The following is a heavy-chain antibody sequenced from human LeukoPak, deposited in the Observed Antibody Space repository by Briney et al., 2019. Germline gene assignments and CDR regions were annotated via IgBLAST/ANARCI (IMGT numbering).Heavy chain of an antibody. CDR2: ISSGGSII. CDR3: ARDFGYF. D-gene: IGHD3-10*01. V-gene: IGHV3-48*04. J-gene: IGHJ4*02. CDR1: GFTLSYYS. Sequence: GGSLRLSCAASGFTLSYYSMNWVRQAPGKGLEWVSYISSGGSIIYYSDSVKGRFTISRDNARNSLYLQMNSLRAEDTAVYYCARDFGYFWGQGTLVTVSS.